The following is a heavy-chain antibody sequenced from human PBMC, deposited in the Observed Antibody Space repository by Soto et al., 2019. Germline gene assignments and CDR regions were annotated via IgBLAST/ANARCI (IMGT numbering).Heavy chain of an antibody. J-gene: IGHJ4*01. CDR1: GDSISSYY. V-gene: IGHV4-4*07. CDR3: ARLANIFDFDN. D-gene: IGHD2-21*01. CDR2: TYISGDT. Sequence: SETLSLTCSVSGDSISSYYWSWIRQSAGKGLEWIGRTYISGDTNYNPSLKSRVTMSVDTSKNQLSLKLSSVTAADTAVYYCARLANIFDFDNWGHGTLVTVSS.